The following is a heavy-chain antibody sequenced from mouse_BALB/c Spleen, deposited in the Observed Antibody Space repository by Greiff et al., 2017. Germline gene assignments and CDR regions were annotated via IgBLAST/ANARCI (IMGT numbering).Heavy chain of an antibody. D-gene: IGHD1-1*01. CDR3: ARKLRFYAMDH. Sequence: EVQLVESGGGLVQPGGSLKLSCAASGFTFSSYGMSWVRQTPDKRLELVATINSNGGSTYYPDSVKGRFTISRDNAKNTLYLQMSSLKSEDTAMYYCARKLRFYAMDHWGQGTSVTVSS. CDR1: GFTFSSYG. CDR2: INSNGGST. J-gene: IGHJ4*01. V-gene: IGHV5-6-3*01.